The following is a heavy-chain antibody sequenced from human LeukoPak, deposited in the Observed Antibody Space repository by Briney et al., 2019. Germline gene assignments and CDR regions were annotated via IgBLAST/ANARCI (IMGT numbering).Heavy chain of an antibody. J-gene: IGHJ4*02. V-gene: IGHV1-2*02. D-gene: IGHD6-25*01. CDR2: INPNSGGT. CDR1: GYTFTSYG. CDR3: AKREPRIAAAGLDY. Sequence: ASVKVSCKASGYTFTSYGISWVRQAPGQGLEWMGWINPNSGGTNYAQKFQGRVTMTRDTSISTAYMELSSLRSDDTAVYYCAKREPRIAAAGLDYWGQGALVTVSS.